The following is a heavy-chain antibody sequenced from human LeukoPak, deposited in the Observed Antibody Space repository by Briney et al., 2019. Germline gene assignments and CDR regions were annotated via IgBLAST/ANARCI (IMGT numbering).Heavy chain of an antibody. D-gene: IGHD6-19*01. CDR1: GFTFDDYA. CDR2: ISWNSGSI. V-gene: IGHV3-9*01. CDR3: AKSGAVAGYFDY. J-gene: IGHJ4*02. Sequence: PGGSLRLSCAASGFTFDDYAMHWVRQAPGKGLEWVSGISWNSGSIGYADSVKGRFTISRDNAKNSLYLQMNSLRAEDTALYYCAKSGAVAGYFDYWGQGTLVTVSS.